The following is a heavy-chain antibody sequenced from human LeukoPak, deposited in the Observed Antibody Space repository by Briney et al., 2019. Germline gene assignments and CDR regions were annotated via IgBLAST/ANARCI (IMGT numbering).Heavy chain of an antibody. CDR1: GGSISSSSYY. V-gene: IGHV4-39*01. J-gene: IGHJ5*02. CDR2: IYYSGST. Sequence: SETLSLTCTVSGGSISSSSYYWGWIRQPPGKGQEWIGSIYYSGSTYYNPSLKSRVTISVDTSKNQFSLKLSSVTAADTAVYYCARHEGVVPAAGNWFDPWGQGTLVTVSS. CDR3: ARHEGVVPAAGNWFDP. D-gene: IGHD2-2*01.